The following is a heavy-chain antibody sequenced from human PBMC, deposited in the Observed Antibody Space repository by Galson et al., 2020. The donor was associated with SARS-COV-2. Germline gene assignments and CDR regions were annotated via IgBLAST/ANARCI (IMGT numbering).Heavy chain of an antibody. V-gene: IGHV3-49*03. CDR2: IRSKAYGGTT. Sequence: GEFLKNPCTASGFTIGDYAMRWFRQAPGKGLEWVGFIRSKAYGGTTEYAASVKGSFTISRDDSKSIAYLQMNSLKTEDTAVYYCTRSDFWSGYYADYWGQGTLVTFSS. D-gene: IGHD3-3*01. J-gene: IGHJ4*02. CDR1: GFTIGDYA. CDR3: TRSDFWSGYYADY.